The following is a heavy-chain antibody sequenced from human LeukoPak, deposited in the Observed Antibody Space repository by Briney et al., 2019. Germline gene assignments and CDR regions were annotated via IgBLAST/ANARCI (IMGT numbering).Heavy chain of an antibody. Sequence: PGGSLRLSCAASGFTFGSYGMHWVRQAPGKGLEWVAVIWYDGSNKYYADSVKGRFTISRDNSKNTLYLQMNSLRAEDTAVYYCAREGNWFGDYGYGMDVWGQGTTVTVSS. CDR1: GFTFGSYG. J-gene: IGHJ6*02. D-gene: IGHD3-10*01. CDR2: IWYDGSNK. CDR3: AREGNWFGDYGYGMDV. V-gene: IGHV3-33*01.